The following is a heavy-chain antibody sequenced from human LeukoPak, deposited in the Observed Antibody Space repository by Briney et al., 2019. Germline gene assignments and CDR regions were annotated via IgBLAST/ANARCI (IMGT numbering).Heavy chain of an antibody. CDR1: GFTFSSYA. CDR3: AKGKINHNDAFDI. Sequence: GRSLRLSCAASGFTFSSYAMHWVRQAPGKGLEWVAVISYDGSNKYYADSVKGRFTISRDNSKNTLYLQMNSLRAEDTAVYYCAKGKINHNDAFDIWGQGTMVTVSS. CDR2: ISYDGSNK. J-gene: IGHJ3*02. V-gene: IGHV3-30-3*01.